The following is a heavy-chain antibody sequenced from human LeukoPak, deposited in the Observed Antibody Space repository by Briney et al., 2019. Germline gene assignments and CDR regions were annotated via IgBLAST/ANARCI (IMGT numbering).Heavy chain of an antibody. V-gene: IGHV3-48*03. Sequence: PGGSLRLSCAASGFAFRTYEMNWVRQAPGKGLEWVSYISSSVSTIYYADSVKGRFTISRDNAKNSLYLQMNSLRAEDTAVYYCARESRAGYDYVWESYRYTRLDYWGQGTLVNVSS. J-gene: IGHJ4*02. CDR3: ARESRAGYDYVWESYRYTRLDY. D-gene: IGHD3-16*02. CDR1: GFAFRTYE. CDR2: ISSSVSTI.